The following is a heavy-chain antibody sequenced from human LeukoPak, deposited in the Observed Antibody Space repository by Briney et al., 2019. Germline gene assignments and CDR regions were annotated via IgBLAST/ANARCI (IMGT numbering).Heavy chain of an antibody. V-gene: IGHV3-74*01. CDR1: GFTFTGFW. D-gene: IGHD2-21*01. Sequence: ESLSLSCAASGFTFTGFWLHWVRQPPGGGLVRVSRVKYDGSTTLYAHSVKGRFTISTDNAKNTLYLQMNSLRADDTALYYRATGSYSAFEMWGQGTMVTVSS. CDR2: VKYDGSTT. CDR3: ATGSYSAFEM. J-gene: IGHJ3*02.